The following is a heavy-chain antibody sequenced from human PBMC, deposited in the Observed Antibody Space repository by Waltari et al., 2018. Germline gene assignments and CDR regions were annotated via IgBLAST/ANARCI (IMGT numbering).Heavy chain of an antibody. CDR2: ISGSGTGT. CDR1: GFTFSTYS. CDR3: ATFKGDY. D-gene: IGHD3-16*01. J-gene: IGHJ4*02. V-gene: IGHV3-23*01. Sequence: EVQLLESEGGLVQPGGSLRLSCAASGFTFSTYSMSWVRQVPGKGLEWVSSISGSGTGTYYADSAKGRFTISRDNSKNTLYLQMNSLRAEDTALYYCATFKGDYWGQGTLVTVSS.